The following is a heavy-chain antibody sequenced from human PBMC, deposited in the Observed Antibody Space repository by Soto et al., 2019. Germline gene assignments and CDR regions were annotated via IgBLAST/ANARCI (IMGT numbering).Heavy chain of an antibody. CDR3: AKAWVATILSPFDY. V-gene: IGHV3-23*01. Sequence: GGSLRLSCSASGFTFSSYAMSWVRQAPGKGLEWVSAISGSGGSTYYADSVKGRFTISRDNSKNTLYLQMNSLRAEDTAVYYCAKAWVATILSPFDYWGQGTLVTVSS. D-gene: IGHD5-12*01. J-gene: IGHJ4*02. CDR2: ISGSGGST. CDR1: GFTFSSYA.